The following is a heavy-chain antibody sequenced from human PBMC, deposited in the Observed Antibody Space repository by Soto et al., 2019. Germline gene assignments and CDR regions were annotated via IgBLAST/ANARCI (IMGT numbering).Heavy chain of an antibody. D-gene: IGHD3-10*01. V-gene: IGHV3-23*01. CDR1: GCTVSSDA. CDR3: AKVIPLWFGELWGGMDV. Sequence: GGSLILSCAASGCTVSSDAMSWVRQPPGKGLEGVSAISGSGGSTYYADSVKGRFTISRDNSKNTLYLQMNSLRAEDTAVHHRAKVIPLWFGELWGGMDVWGQGTTVTV. J-gene: IGHJ6*02. CDR2: ISGSGGST.